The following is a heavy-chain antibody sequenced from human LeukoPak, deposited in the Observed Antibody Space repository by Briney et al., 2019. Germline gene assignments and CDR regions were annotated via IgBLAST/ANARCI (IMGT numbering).Heavy chain of an antibody. Sequence: ASVKVSCKASGYTFTGYYMHWVRQAPGQGPEWMGWINPNSGGTNYAQKFQGRVTMTRDTSISTAYMELSRLRSDDTAVYYCARDKVAGTGLDYWGQGTLVTVSS. J-gene: IGHJ4*02. CDR3: ARDKVAGTGLDY. CDR1: GYTFTGYY. V-gene: IGHV1-2*02. D-gene: IGHD6-19*01. CDR2: INPNSGGT.